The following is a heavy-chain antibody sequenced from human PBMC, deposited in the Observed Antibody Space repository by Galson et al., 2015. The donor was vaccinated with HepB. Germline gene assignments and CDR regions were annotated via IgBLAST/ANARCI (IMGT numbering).Heavy chain of an antibody. J-gene: IGHJ3*01. CDR1: GYIFTGYF. D-gene: IGHD3-10*01. CDR2: INPKSGRT. V-gene: IGHV1-2*02. Sequence: SGYIFTGYFIHWVRQVPGQGLEWMGWINPKSGRTNYAPRFQDRVTMTRAASINTAYMEVSRLSFDDSAVYFCSSGLGSGSFDAFDDWGQGTAVTVSA. CDR3: SSGLGSGSFDAFDD.